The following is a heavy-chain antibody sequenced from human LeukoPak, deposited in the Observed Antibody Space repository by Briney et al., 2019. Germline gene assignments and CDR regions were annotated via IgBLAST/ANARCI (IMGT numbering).Heavy chain of an antibody. V-gene: IGHV4-38-2*02. CDR3: ARVAPSGSGNYYSFDY. J-gene: IGHJ4*02. CDR1: GYSISSGFY. D-gene: IGHD3-10*01. CDR2: IHHSGAT. Sequence: SETLSLTCTVSGYSISSGFYWGWIRQSPGKGLEWIGVIHHSGATYYTPSLKSRVTVSVDTSKNQFCLKLSSVTAADTAVYYCARVAPSGSGNYYSFDYWGQGTLFTVSS.